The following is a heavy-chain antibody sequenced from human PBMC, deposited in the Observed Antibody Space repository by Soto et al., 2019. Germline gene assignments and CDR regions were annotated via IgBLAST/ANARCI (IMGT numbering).Heavy chain of an antibody. CDR1: GASVSSGSYY. Sequence: SETLSLTCTVSGASVSSGSYYWSWIRQPPGKGLEWIGYIYYSGSTNYNPSLKSRVTISVDTSKNQFSLKLSSVTAADTAVYYCARDLIGIEVAGPRYFFDYWGQGTLVTVSS. CDR2: IYYSGST. V-gene: IGHV4-61*01. CDR3: ARDLIGIEVAGPRYFFDY. J-gene: IGHJ4*02. D-gene: IGHD6-19*01.